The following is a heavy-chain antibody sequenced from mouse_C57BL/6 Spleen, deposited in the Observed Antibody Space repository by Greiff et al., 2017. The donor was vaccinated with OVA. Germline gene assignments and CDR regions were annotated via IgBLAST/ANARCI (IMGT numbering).Heavy chain of an antibody. J-gene: IGHJ3*01. CDR2: IYTGDGDT. Sequence: QVQLQQSGPELVKPGASVKISCKASGSAFSSSWMNWVKQRPGKGREWIGRIYTGDGDTNYNGKFKGKATLTADKSSSTAYMQLSSLTSEDSAVYFCARSVYDPLFAYWGQGTLVTVSA. CDR1: GSAFSSSW. CDR3: ARSVYDPLFAY. V-gene: IGHV1-82*01. D-gene: IGHD2-12*01.